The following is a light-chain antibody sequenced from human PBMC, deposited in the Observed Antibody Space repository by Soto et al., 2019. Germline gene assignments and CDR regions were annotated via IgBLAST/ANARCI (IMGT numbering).Light chain of an antibody. CDR1: QAVSSN. Sequence: EIVMTQSPATPSVSPGERATLSCRASQAVSSNLAWYQQKPGQAPRLLIYGASTRATGIPARFSGSGSGTEFTLTISSLLSEDFAVYYCQQYNDWPPFTFGPGTRVDIK. CDR2: GAS. J-gene: IGKJ3*01. CDR3: QQYNDWPPFT. V-gene: IGKV3-15*01.